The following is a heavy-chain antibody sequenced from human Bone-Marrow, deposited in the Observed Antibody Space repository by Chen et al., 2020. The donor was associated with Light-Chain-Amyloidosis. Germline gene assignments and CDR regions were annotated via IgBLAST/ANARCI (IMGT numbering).Heavy chain of an antibody. CDR3: VSQAHLRSTSSTWFDP. CDR2: FDPEDSET. Sequence: QIQLVQSGTEVKKPGASVKVSCNISGSTLTDLPIHWVRQAPGKGLEWMGGFDPEDSETIYGQKYQGRVTMTEDTATGKASMELNRLTYEDTAIYYCVSQAHLRSTSSTWFDPWGQGTLLTVSS. J-gene: IGHJ5*02. D-gene: IGHD2-2*01. V-gene: IGHV1-24*01. CDR1: GSTLTDLP.